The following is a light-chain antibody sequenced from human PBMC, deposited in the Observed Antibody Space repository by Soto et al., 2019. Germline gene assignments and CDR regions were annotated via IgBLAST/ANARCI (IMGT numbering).Light chain of an antibody. CDR2: EVS. CDR3: SSYTSSRIDYV. V-gene: IGLV2-14*01. Sequence: QSALTQPASVSGSPGQSITISCTGTSSDVGGYNYVSWYQQHPGKAPKLMISEVSNRPSGVSNRFSGSKSGNTASLTISGLQAEDEADYYCSSYTSSRIDYVFGTGTKLTVL. J-gene: IGLJ1*01. CDR1: SSDVGGYNY.